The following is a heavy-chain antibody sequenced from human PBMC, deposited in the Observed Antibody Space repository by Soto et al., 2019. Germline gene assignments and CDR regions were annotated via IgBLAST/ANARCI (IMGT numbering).Heavy chain of an antibody. CDR2: IYYSGST. Sequence: PSETLSLTCTVSGGSISSSSFYWGWVRQHPGKGLEWIGYIYYSGSTYYNPSLKSRVTISVDTSKNQFSLKLSSVTAADTAVYYCARGALTVVVPAAIGRTYYFDYWGQGTLVTVSS. CDR3: ARGALTVVVPAAIGRTYYFDY. D-gene: IGHD2-2*01. J-gene: IGHJ4*02. CDR1: GGSISSSSFY. V-gene: IGHV4-31*03.